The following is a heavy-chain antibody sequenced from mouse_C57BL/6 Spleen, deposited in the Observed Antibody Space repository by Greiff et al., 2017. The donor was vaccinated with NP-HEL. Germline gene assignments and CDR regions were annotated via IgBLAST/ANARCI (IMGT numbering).Heavy chain of an antibody. D-gene: IGHD2-4*01. CDR1: GFTFSDYG. CDR3: ARDDYDGGDVDY. Sequence: EVNLVESGGGLVKPGGSLKLSCAASGFTFSDYGMHWVRQAPEKGLEWVAYISSGSSTIYYADTVKGRFTISRDNAKNTLFLQMTSLRSEDTAMYYCARDDYDGGDVDYWGQGTTLTVSS. J-gene: IGHJ2*01. CDR2: ISSGSSTI. V-gene: IGHV5-17*01.